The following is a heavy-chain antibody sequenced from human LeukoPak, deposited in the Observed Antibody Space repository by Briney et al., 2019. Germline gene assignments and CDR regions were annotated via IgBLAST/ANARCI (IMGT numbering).Heavy chain of an antibody. CDR3: AREAGYRYES. D-gene: IGHD5-18*01. CDR2: INPNSGGT. V-gene: IGHV1-2*02. J-gene: IGHJ5*02. Sequence: ASVKVSCTASGYTFTDYYIHWVRQAPGQGLEWMGWINPNSGGTNYAQKFQGRVTMTRDTSISTACMELSGLRSDDTAVYYCAREAGYRYESWGQGALVTVSS. CDR1: GYTFTDYY.